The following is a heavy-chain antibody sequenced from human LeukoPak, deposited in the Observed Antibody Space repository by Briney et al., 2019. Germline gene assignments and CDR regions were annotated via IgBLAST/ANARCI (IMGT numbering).Heavy chain of an antibody. CDR3: ASGNRYCSSVTCSAIDY. V-gene: IGHV1-69*04. Sequence: SVKVSCKASGGTFSSHAISWVRQAPGQGLEWMGRFIPILAIANYAQNFQGRVTITADTSTSTAYMELSSLRSEDTAVYYCASGNRYCSSVTCSAIDYWGQGTLVTVSS. D-gene: IGHD2-15*01. CDR1: GGTFSSHA. J-gene: IGHJ4*02. CDR2: FIPILAIA.